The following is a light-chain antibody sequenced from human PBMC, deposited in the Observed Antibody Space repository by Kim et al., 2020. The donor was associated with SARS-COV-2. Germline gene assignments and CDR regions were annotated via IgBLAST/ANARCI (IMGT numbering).Light chain of an antibody. CDR2: DVS. CDR1: SSDVGGYNY. V-gene: IGLV2-14*03. CDR3: SSYTSSSTLEV. Sequence: QSITISCTGTSSDVGGYNYVSWYQQHPGKAPKLMIYDVSNRPSGVSNRFSGSKSGNTASLTISGLQAEDEADYYCSSYTSSSTLEVFGTGTKVPS. J-gene: IGLJ1*01.